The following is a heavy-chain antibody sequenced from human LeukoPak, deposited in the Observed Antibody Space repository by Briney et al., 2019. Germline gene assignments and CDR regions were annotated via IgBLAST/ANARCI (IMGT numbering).Heavy chain of an antibody. CDR2: ISVDGRST. D-gene: IGHD2-15*01. V-gene: IGHV3-43*02. CDR3: EKDSGWQLLRAEYFQH. Sequence: GGSLTLSCAASGFTFDNYAIHWVRQAPGKGLEWVSLISVDGRSTNYADSVKGRLTISRDNSKNSLYLQMRSLRTEDTALYYCEKDSGWQLLRAEYFQHWGQGTLVTVSS. J-gene: IGHJ1*01. CDR1: GFTFDNYA.